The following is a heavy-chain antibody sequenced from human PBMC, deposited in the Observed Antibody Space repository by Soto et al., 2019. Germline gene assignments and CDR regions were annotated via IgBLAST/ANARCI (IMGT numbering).Heavy chain of an antibody. CDR2: IYPGDSDT. D-gene: IGHD5-18*01. Sequence: EVQLVQSGAEVKKTGESLKISCKGSGYTFTNYWIGWVRQMPGKGLEWMGIIYPGDSDTRYSPSFQGQVTISADKSISTAYLQWSRLKASDTAMYYCARSERVYSFGSDVFDVWGQGTMVTVSS. CDR3: ARSERVYSFGSDVFDV. CDR1: GYTFTNYW. V-gene: IGHV5-51*01. J-gene: IGHJ3*01.